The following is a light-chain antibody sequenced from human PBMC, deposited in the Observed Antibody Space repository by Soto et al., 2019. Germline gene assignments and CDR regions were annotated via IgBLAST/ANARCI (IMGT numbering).Light chain of an antibody. V-gene: IGLV4-69*01. Sequence: QAVVTQSPSASASLGASVKLTCTLSSGHSSYAIAWHQQQPEKGPRYLMKVHSDGSHIKGDGIPDRFSGSSSGTERYLTISSLQSEDEAEYYCQTWGTGIVVFGGGTKLTVL. CDR2: VHSDGSH. CDR3: QTWGTGIVV. CDR1: SGHSSYA. J-gene: IGLJ2*01.